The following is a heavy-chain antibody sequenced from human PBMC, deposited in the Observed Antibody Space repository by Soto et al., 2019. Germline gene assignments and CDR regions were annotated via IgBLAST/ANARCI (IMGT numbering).Heavy chain of an antibody. CDR2: IYHSGST. Sequence: QVQLQESGPGLVKPSETLSLTCAVYGGSISSNKWWSWVRQPPGKGLEWIGEIYHSGSTNYNPSLKSRVTISLDKSKNQFSLKLTSVTAADSAVYYCARDDHIVVVPTSLGAMDVWGQGTPVTVSS. CDR3: ARDDHIVVVPTSLGAMDV. V-gene: IGHV4-4*02. CDR1: GGSISSNKW. D-gene: IGHD2-2*01. J-gene: IGHJ6*02.